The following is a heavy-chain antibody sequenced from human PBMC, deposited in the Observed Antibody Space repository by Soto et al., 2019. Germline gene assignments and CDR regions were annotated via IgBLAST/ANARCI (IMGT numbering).Heavy chain of an antibody. CDR2: IYSGGST. D-gene: IGHD2-8*01. V-gene: IGHV3-66*01. CDR1: GFTVSSNY. Sequence: GGSLRLSCAASGFTVSSNYMSWVRQAPGKGLEWVSVIYSGGSTYYADSVKGRFTISRDNSKNTLYLQMNSLRAEDTAVYYCARDSIDGAAPIDYWGQGTLVTVSS. J-gene: IGHJ4*02. CDR3: ARDSIDGAAPIDY.